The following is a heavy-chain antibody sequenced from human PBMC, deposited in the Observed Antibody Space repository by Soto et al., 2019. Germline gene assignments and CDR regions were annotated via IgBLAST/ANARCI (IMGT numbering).Heavy chain of an antibody. J-gene: IGHJ4*02. CDR1: GFTFSSYA. CDR3: AKLNVIAARPTEFDY. CDR2: ISGSGGST. D-gene: IGHD6-6*01. V-gene: IGHV3-23*01. Sequence: GGSLRLSCAASGFTFSSYAMSWVRQAPEKGLEWVSAISGSGGSTYYADSVKGRFTISRDNSKNTLYLQMNSLRAEDTAVYYCAKLNVIAARPTEFDYWGQGTLVTVSS.